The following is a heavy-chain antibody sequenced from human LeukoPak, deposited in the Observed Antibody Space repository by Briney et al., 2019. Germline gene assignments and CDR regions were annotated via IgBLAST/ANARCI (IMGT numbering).Heavy chain of an antibody. CDR1: GFTFSSYG. V-gene: IGHV3-30*02. CDR2: IRYDGSNK. CDR3: AKAPYDNYYYYMGV. J-gene: IGHJ6*03. D-gene: IGHD5-12*01. Sequence: GGSLRLSCAASGFTFSSYGMHWVRQAPGKGLGGVAFIRYDGSNKYYADSVKGRFTISRDNSKNTLYLQMNSLRAEDTAVYYCAKAPYDNYYYYMGVWGKGTTVTVSS.